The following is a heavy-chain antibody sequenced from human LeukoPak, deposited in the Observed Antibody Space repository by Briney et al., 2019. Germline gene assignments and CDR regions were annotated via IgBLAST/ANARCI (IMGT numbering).Heavy chain of an antibody. CDR1: GFIFSDHY. CDR2: IRNKANSYTT. J-gene: IGHJ4*02. CDR3: TRDPSGTPEF. Sequence: PGGSLRLSCAASGFIFSDHYMDWFRQPPGKGLEWVGRIRNKANSYTTEYAASVKGRFTISRDDSENSGYLQMNSLKTEDTAVYYCTRDPSGTPEFWGQGSLVTVSS. V-gene: IGHV3-72*01. D-gene: IGHD1-26*01.